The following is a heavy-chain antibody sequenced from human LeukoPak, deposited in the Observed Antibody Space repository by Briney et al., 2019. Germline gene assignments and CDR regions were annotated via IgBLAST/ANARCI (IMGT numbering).Heavy chain of an antibody. Sequence: GESLKISCKGSGYSFTSYWIGWVRQMPGKGLEWMGIIYPGDSDTRYSPSFQGQVTISADKSISTAYLQWSSLKASDTAMYYCARIAAAAGPDFEYFQHWGQGTLVTVSS. CDR3: ARIAAAAGPDFEYFQH. J-gene: IGHJ1*01. CDR1: GYSFTSYW. CDR2: IYPGDSDT. V-gene: IGHV5-51*01. D-gene: IGHD6-13*01.